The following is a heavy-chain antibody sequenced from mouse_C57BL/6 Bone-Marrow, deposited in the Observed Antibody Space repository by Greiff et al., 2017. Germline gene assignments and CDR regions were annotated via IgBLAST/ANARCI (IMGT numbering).Heavy chain of an antibody. J-gene: IGHJ2*01. CDR3: ARSDDGYYYFDY. CDR1: GYTFTSYW. V-gene: IGHV1-55*01. Sequence: QVHVKQPGAELVKPGASVKMSCKASGYTFTSYWITWVKQRPGQGLEWIGDIYPGSGSTNYNEKFKSKATLTVDTSSSTAYMQLSSLTSEDSAVYYCARSDDGYYYFDYWGQGTTLTVSS. CDR2: IYPGSGST. D-gene: IGHD2-3*01.